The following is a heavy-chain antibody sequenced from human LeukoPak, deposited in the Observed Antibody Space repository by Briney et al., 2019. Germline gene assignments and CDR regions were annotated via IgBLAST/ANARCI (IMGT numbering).Heavy chain of an antibody. Sequence: GSLRLSCAASGVTFSTYSMSWVRQAPGEGLGWVSYISSRISTMYYADSVKGRFTISRDNAKNSLYLQMNSLRDEDTAVYYCARESYYGDYPDYWGQGTLVTVSS. D-gene: IGHD4-17*01. V-gene: IGHV3-48*02. CDR1: GVTFSTYS. J-gene: IGHJ4*02. CDR3: ARESYYGDYPDY. CDR2: ISSRISTM.